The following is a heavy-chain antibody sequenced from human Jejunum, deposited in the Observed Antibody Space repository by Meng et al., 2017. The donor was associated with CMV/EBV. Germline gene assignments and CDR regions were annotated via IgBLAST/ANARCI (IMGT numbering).Heavy chain of an antibody. Sequence: VRLQVSGPVLVKPSATLSLPCTVSGGSSRSYYWSWIRHPAGKQLEWVSSINNKNNIYYADSVKGRLPISRDNAKNSLYLQMNSLRGEDTAVYYCARGRGGNYYAFDPWGQGTLVTVSS. V-gene: IGHV3-69-1*01. J-gene: IGHJ5*02. CDR2: INNKNNI. D-gene: IGHD1-26*01. CDR3: ARGRGGNYYAFDP. CDR1: GGSSRSYY.